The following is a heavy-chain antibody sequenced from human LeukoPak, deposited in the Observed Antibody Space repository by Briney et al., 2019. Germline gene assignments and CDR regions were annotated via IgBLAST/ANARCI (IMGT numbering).Heavy chain of an antibody. V-gene: IGHV3-7*01. D-gene: IGHD5-18*01. Sequence: PGGSLRLSCAASGFTFSSYWMSWVRQAPGKGLEWVANIKQDGSEKYYVDSVKGRFTISRDNAKNSLYLQMNSLRAEDTAVYYCARNAPDTAMVWNYYYYYMDVWGKGTTVTVSS. J-gene: IGHJ6*03. CDR3: ARNAPDTAMVWNYYYYYMDV. CDR2: IKQDGSEK. CDR1: GFTFSSYW.